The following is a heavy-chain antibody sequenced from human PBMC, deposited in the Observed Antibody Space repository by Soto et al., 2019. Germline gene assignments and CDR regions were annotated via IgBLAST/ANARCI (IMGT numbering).Heavy chain of an antibody. V-gene: IGHV6-1*01. CDR2: TYYRSKWIS. J-gene: IGHJ4*02. Sequence: SQTLPLTCAISGCSVSNNRATWNWTMQSPSGGLEWLGRTYYRSKWISDYAMSVKSRIGINPDTSKNLISLELNSVTPEDTAVYYCVIDLTDFNSAFELWCQGILV. CDR1: GCSVSNNRAT. D-gene: IGHD3-16*01. CDR3: VIDLTDFNSAFEL.